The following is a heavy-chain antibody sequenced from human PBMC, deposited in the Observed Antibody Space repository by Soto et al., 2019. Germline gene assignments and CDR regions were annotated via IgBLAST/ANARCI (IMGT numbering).Heavy chain of an antibody. CDR1: GYTFTSYA. CDR3: ARDAGSSGYDFWSGYYGQRFGMDV. CDR2: INAGNGNT. Sequence: ASVKVSCKASGYTFTSYAMHWVRQAPGQRLEWMGWINAGNGNTKYSQKFQGRVTITRDTSASTAYMELSSLRSEDTAVYYCARDAGSSGYDFWSGYYGQRFGMDVWGQGTTVTVSS. J-gene: IGHJ6*02. D-gene: IGHD3-3*01. V-gene: IGHV1-3*01.